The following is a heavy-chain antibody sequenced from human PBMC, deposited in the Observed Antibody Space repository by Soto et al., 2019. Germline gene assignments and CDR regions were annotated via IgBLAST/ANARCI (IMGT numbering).Heavy chain of an antibody. D-gene: IGHD6-19*01. Sequence: GGSLRLSCAASGFTFRSYAMNWVRQTQEKGLEWVSSISCTSTYTHYADSVKGRFTISRDNANNSLFLQMNSLRAEDTAIYYCARDLALAGNYWGQGALVTVSS. V-gene: IGHV3-21*01. CDR2: ISCTSTYT. CDR1: GFTFRSYA. J-gene: IGHJ4*02. CDR3: ARDLALAGNY.